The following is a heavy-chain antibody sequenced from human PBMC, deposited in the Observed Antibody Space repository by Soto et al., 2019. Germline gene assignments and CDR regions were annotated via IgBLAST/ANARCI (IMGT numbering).Heavy chain of an antibody. D-gene: IGHD4-17*01. Sequence: SVKVSCKASGGTFSSYTISWVRQAPGQGLEWMGRINPILGIANYAQKFQGRVTITADKSTSTAYMELSSLRSEDTAGYYCARDYGDSGEANYYYYYMDVWGKGTTVTVSS. CDR3: ARDYGDSGEANYYYYYMDV. J-gene: IGHJ6*03. CDR2: INPILGIA. CDR1: GGTFSSYT. V-gene: IGHV1-69*04.